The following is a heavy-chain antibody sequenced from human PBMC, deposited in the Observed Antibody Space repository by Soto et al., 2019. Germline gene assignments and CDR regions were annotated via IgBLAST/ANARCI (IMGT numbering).Heavy chain of an antibody. Sequence: QVQLHESGPGLVRPSQTLSLTCNVSGGSISTADYYWSWIRQPPGKALEWIGYIYYRGSTYYNPSLESRVAISIDTSKNQFSLNLTSVTAADTAVYFCVSDYDSGGYIGYWGQGTLVTVSS. J-gene: IGHJ4*02. D-gene: IGHD3-22*01. CDR3: VSDYDSGGYIGY. CDR2: IYYRGST. V-gene: IGHV4-30-4*01. CDR1: GGSISTADYY.